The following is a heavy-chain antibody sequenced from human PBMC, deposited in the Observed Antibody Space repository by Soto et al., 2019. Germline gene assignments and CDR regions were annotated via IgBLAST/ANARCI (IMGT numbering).Heavy chain of an antibody. Sequence: PSETLSLTCTVSSGSITSSTYYWGWIRQPPEKGLEWIGTIYFSGNTYYNPSLKSRVTISVDTSRSQFSLMLSSVTAADTAVYYCARPGPRSKRGAAGSAGDYWGQGTLVTVPQ. CDR2: IYFSGNT. J-gene: IGHJ4*02. V-gene: IGHV4-39*01. CDR3: ARPGPRSKRGAAGSAGDY. CDR1: SGSITSSTYY. D-gene: IGHD6-13*01.